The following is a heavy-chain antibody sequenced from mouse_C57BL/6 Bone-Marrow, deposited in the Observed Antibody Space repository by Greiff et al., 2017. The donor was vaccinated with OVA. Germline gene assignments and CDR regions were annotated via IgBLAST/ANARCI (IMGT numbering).Heavy chain of an antibody. Sequence: EVKLQESGPGLVKPSQSLSLTCSVTGYSITSGYYWNWIRQFPGNKLEWMGYISYDGSNNYNPSLKNRISITRDTSKNQFFLKLNSVTTEDTATYYCARGTMVTGFDYWGQGTTLTVSS. CDR1: GYSITSGYY. CDR3: ARGTMVTGFDY. D-gene: IGHD2-2*01. V-gene: IGHV3-6*01. J-gene: IGHJ2*01. CDR2: ISYDGSN.